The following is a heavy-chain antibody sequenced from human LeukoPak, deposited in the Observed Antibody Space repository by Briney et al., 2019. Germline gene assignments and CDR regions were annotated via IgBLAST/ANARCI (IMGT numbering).Heavy chain of an antibody. CDR2: LSLEGTKQ. Sequence: GGPLSPPFAGLGFPLSSHGMHGFRPAPGRGRDWVDALSLEGTKQYYPDSVRGRFPVSRDNAKNSLSLLMNNGDLGAPAVFFCARDIDTAMVTATYFYYCGQGTLVTVSS. CDR1: GFPLSSHG. CDR3: ARDIDTAMVTATYFYY. J-gene: IGHJ4*02. V-gene: IGHV3-30*03. D-gene: IGHD5-18*01.